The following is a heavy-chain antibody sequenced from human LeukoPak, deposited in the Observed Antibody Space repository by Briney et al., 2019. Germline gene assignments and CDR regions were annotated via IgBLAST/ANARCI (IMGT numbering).Heavy chain of an antibody. CDR1: GFTFSDYY. D-gene: IGHD3-22*01. Sequence: TGGSLRLSCAASGFTFSDYYMTWIRQAPGKGLEWVSYISSSVSTIYYADSVKGRFTTARDNAKNSLYLQMNSLRAEDTAVYYCAREPVITTEAFDIWGQGTMVTVSS. CDR3: AREPVITTEAFDI. CDR2: ISSSVSTI. J-gene: IGHJ3*02. V-gene: IGHV3-11*04.